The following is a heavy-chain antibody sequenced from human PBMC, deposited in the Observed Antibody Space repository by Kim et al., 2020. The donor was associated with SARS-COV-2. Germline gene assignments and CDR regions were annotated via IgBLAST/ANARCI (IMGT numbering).Heavy chain of an antibody. V-gene: IGHV3-33*01. CDR3: ASHPAAGNAY. Sequence: SKYCASDVKCRFTISRDNSKNRRYLQMNSLRAEDTAVYYCASHPAAGNAYWGQGTLVTVSS. J-gene: IGHJ4*02. D-gene: IGHD6-13*01. CDR2: SK.